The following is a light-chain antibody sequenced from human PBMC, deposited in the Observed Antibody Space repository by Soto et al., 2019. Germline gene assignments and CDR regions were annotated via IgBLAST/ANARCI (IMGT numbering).Light chain of an antibody. V-gene: IGLV2-14*01. J-gene: IGLJ1*01. CDR3: SSYTTSRAYV. CDR1: SSDVGAYNY. Sequence: QSALTQPASVSGSPGQSITISCTGTSSDVGAYNYVSWYQQQSGKAPKLMIHEVSNRPSGVSNRFSASKSGNTASLTISGLQAEDEADYYCSSYTTSRAYVFGIGTKVTVL. CDR2: EVS.